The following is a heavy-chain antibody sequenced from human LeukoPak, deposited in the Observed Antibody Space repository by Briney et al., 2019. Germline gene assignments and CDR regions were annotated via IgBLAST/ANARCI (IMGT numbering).Heavy chain of an antibody. CDR3: TGHHQAYSRTY. V-gene: IGHV3-21*01. CDR2: ISSSSDYI. J-gene: IGHJ4*02. D-gene: IGHD6-13*01. CDR1: GFTFSSYN. Sequence: GGSLTLSCAASGFTFSSYNMKWLRQAPGKGLEWVSSISSSSDYIYYADSVKGRFTISRDNAKDTLYLQMNSLRAEDTAVYYCTGHHQAYSRTYWGQGTLVTVSS.